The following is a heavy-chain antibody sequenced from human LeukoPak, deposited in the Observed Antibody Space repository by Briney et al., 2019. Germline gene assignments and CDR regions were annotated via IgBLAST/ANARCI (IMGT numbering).Heavy chain of an antibody. CDR1: GFTFDDYG. V-gene: IGHV3-20*04. Sequence: GGSLRLSCAASGFTFDDYGMSWVRQAPGKGLEWVSGINWNGGSTGYADSVKGRFTISRDNAKNSLYLQMNSLRAEDTALYYCARGPGLPSGYGDYVPYYFDYWGQGTLVTVSS. D-gene: IGHD4-17*01. J-gene: IGHJ4*02. CDR3: ARGPGLPSGYGDYVPYYFDY. CDR2: INWNGGST.